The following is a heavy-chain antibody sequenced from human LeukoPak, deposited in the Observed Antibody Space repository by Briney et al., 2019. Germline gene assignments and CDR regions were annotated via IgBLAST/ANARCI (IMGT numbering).Heavy chain of an antibody. CDR3: ARQFDGSHPNAFDI. J-gene: IGHJ3*02. CDR1: GFTFSNYG. V-gene: IGHV3-33*01. CDR2: IWYDGSNK. Sequence: PGRSLRLSCAASGFTFSNYGMHWVRQAPGKGLEWVAVIWYDGSNKYYGDSVKGRFTISRDNSKNTLYLQMASLRVEDTAVYYCARQFDGSHPNAFDIWGQGTMVTVSS. D-gene: IGHD1-26*01.